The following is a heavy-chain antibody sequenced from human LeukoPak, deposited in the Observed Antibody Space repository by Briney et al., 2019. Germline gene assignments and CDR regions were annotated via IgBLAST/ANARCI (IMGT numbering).Heavy chain of an antibody. V-gene: IGHV3-74*01. J-gene: IGHJ3*02. CDR2: INSDGSST. D-gene: IGHD3-22*01. CDR1: GFTFSSYW. Sequence: GGSLRLSCAASGFTFSSYWMHWVRQAPGKGLVWVSRINSDGSSTSYADSVKGRLTISRDNAKNTLYLQMNSLRAEDTAVYYCARAAPLGYDSSGYYYRDDAFDIWGQGTMVTVSS. CDR3: ARAAPLGYDSSGYYYRDDAFDI.